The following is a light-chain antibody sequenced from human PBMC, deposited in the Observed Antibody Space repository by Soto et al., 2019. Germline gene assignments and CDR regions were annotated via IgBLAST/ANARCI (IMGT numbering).Light chain of an antibody. J-gene: IGLJ1*01. Sequence: QAVVTQPASVSGSPGQSITVSCTGTSSDVGGYDYVSWYQHPPGKAPKLLIYEVNNRPSGVSNRFSGSKSGNTASLTISGLQADDEADYYCASYTRSSPLFVFGTGTKLTVL. CDR3: ASYTRSSPLFV. CDR2: EVN. CDR1: SSDVGGYDY. V-gene: IGLV2-14*01.